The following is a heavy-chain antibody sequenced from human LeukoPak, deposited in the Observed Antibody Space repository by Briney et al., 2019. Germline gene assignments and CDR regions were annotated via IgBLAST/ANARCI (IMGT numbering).Heavy chain of an antibody. Sequence: ASVKVSCKASGGTFSSYAISWVRQAPGQGLEWMGWISAYNGNTNYAQKLQGRVTMTTDTSTSTAYMELRSLRSDDTAVYYCARSSYSSGWYRVAFDIWGQGTMVTVSS. V-gene: IGHV1-18*01. CDR1: GGTFSSYA. D-gene: IGHD6-19*01. CDR3: ARSSYSSGWYRVAFDI. J-gene: IGHJ3*02. CDR2: ISAYNGNT.